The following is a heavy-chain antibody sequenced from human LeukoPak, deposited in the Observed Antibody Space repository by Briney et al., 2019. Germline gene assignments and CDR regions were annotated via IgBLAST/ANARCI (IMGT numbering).Heavy chain of an antibody. V-gene: IGHV3-23*01. J-gene: IGHJ4*02. CDR3: AKNLHSGSYPCFDY. CDR2: ISGGGGST. CDR1: GFTFSSYA. D-gene: IGHD1-26*01. Sequence: PGGSLRLSCAASGFTFSSYAMSWVRQAPGKGLEWVSAISGGGGSTYYADSVKGRFTISRDNSKNTLYLQMNSLRAEDTAVYYCAKNLHSGSYPCFDYWGQGTLVTVSS.